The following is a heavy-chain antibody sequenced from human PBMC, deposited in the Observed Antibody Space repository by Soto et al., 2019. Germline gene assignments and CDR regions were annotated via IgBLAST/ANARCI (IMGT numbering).Heavy chain of an antibody. CDR1: GDSVSSNSDA. J-gene: IGHJ4*02. CDR2: THYRSTWYN. Sequence: SQTLSLTCAISGDSVSSNSDAWHWIRQSPSRGLEWLGRTHYRSTWYNDYAISVKSRITINSDTSKNQFSLQLNSVTPEDTAVYYCARATGNYYDANGNFDYWGQGMLVTVSS. D-gene: IGHD3-22*01. CDR3: ARATGNYYDANGNFDY. V-gene: IGHV6-1*01.